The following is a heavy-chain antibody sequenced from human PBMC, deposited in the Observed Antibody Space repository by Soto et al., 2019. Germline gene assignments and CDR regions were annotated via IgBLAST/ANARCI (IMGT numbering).Heavy chain of an antibody. J-gene: IGHJ4*02. CDR1: GFTFVSYG. CDR3: AKAGDSINTTKHLDY. V-gene: IGHV3-23*01. CDR2: ISGSVDRT. D-gene: IGHD3-22*01. Sequence: GGSLRLSCAASGFTFVSYGMCWVRQAPVKGLEWVSSISGSVDRTFYADSVKVRFSISRYNSRNTLHLQMNSLRAEDTAVYYCAKAGDSINTTKHLDYWGQRTLVTVSS.